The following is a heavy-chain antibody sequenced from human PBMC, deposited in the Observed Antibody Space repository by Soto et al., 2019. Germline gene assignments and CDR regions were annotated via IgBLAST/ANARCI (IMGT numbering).Heavy chain of an antibody. CDR1: GFSLTTTSMG. Sequence: QITLKESGPPLVRPAQTLTLTCAFSGFSLTTTSMGVAWIRQPPGKALEWLALLYWDDDQRYSPSLKDRLTISKDTSRSQVVLTISNMNPEDTGTYFCAHAGDYDLLSFDHWGPGTLVTVSS. J-gene: IGHJ4*02. D-gene: IGHD4-17*01. CDR2: LYWDDDQ. CDR3: AHAGDYDLLSFDH. V-gene: IGHV2-5*02.